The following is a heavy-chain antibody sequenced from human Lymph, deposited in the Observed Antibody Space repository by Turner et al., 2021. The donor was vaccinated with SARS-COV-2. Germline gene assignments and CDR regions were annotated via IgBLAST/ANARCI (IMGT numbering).Heavy chain of an antibody. D-gene: IGHD1-26*01. CDR3: AKDLAGTYYSSFDY. V-gene: IGHV3-9*01. Sequence: EVQLVESGGGLVQPGRSLRLCCAASGFTFDDYAMHWSRQAPGKGLEWGSGINWSGGSIAYADAVKGRFTISRDNHKNSMYLQMNSLRAEDTAFYYCAKDLAGTYYSSFDYWGQGTLVTVSS. J-gene: IGHJ4*02. CDR1: GFTFDDYA. CDR2: INWSGGSI.